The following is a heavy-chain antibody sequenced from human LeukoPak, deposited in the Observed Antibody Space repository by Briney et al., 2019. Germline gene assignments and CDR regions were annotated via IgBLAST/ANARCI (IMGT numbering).Heavy chain of an antibody. Sequence: GASVKVSCKASGNSLISYDINWVRQATGQGLEWMAWMNPKTGNTGYAQRFQGRLTLTRNTSIGTAYMELSSLRSADTAVYFCATNIVSGRDYWGQGTLITVSS. J-gene: IGHJ4*02. CDR3: ATNIVSGRDY. CDR1: GNSLISYD. D-gene: IGHD5-12*01. CDR2: MNPKTGNT. V-gene: IGHV1-8*01.